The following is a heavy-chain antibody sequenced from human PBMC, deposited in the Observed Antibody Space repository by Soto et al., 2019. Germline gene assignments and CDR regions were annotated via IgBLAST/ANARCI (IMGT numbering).Heavy chain of an antibody. D-gene: IGHD3-9*01. CDR3: AKDPHFDPDAFDI. Sequence: GGSLRLSCAASGFTFSSYAMSWVRQAPGKGLEWVSAISGSGGSTYYADSVKGRFTISRDNSKNTLYLQMNSLRAEDTAVYYCAKDPHFDPDAFDIWRQRTMVTVSS. CDR1: GFTFSSYA. J-gene: IGHJ3*02. V-gene: IGHV3-23*01. CDR2: ISGSGGST.